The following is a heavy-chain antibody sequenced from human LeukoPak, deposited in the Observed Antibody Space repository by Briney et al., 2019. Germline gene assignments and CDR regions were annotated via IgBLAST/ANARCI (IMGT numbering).Heavy chain of an antibody. V-gene: IGHV1-18*01. CDR3: ARDEGYCSSTSCYSPYNWFDP. Sequence: GASVKVSXKASGYTFTSYGISWVRQAPGQGLEWMGWISAYNGNTNYAQKLQGRVTMTTDTSTSTAYMELRSLRSDDTAVYYCARDEGYCSSTSCYSPYNWFDPWGQGTLVTVSS. J-gene: IGHJ5*02. CDR2: ISAYNGNT. D-gene: IGHD2-2*01. CDR1: GYTFTSYG.